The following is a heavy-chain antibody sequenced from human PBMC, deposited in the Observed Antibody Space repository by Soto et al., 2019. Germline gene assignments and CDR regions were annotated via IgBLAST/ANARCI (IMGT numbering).Heavy chain of an antibody. Sequence: QVQLQESGPGLVKPSGTLSLTCAVSGGSISSSNWWSWIRQPPGKGLEWIGEIYHSGSTNYNPSLKTRVTISVDKSKNQFSLKLSSVTAADTAVYYCASYGDYGWGGYNWFDPWGQGTLVTVSS. CDR3: ASYGDYGWGGYNWFDP. J-gene: IGHJ5*02. D-gene: IGHD4-17*01. V-gene: IGHV4-4*02. CDR1: GGSISSSNW. CDR2: IYHSGST.